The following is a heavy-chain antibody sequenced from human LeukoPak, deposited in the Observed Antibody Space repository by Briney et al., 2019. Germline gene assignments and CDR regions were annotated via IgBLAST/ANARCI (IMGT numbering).Heavy chain of an antibody. CDR2: ISGSGGST. CDR1: GFTFSSYA. V-gene: IGHV3-23*01. Sequence: SGGSLRPSCAASGFTFSSYAMSWVRQAPGKGPEWVSAISGSGGSTFSADSVKGRFTISRDNSKNTLYLQMNSLRAEDTAVYYCAKQESWSNFDSWGQGTLVTVSS. CDR3: AKQESWSNFDS. D-gene: IGHD2-15*01. J-gene: IGHJ4*02.